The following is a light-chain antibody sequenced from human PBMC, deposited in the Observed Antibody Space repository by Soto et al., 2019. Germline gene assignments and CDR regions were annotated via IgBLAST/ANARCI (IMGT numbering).Light chain of an antibody. J-gene: IGLJ1*01. CDR1: SYNIGSNT. CDR3: AAWDDSPYV. Sequence: QSALTQPPSASGTPGQRVTISCSGSSYNIGSNTVNWYQQLPGTAPKLLIYSNNQRPSGVPDRFSGSKSGTSASLAISGLQSEDEADYYCAAWDDSPYVFGTGTKVTVL. CDR2: SNN. V-gene: IGLV1-44*01.